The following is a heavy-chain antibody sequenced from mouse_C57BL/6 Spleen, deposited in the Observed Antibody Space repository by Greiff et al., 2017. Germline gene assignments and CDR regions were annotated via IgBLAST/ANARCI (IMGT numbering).Heavy chain of an antibody. Sequence: EVQLQQSGPVLVKPGASVKMSCKASGYTFTDYYMNWVKQSHGKSLEWIGVINPYNGGTSYNQKFKGKATLTVDKSSSTAYMELNSLTSEDSAVYYCARERGNYYGSSYVVDYAMDYWGQGTSVTVSS. J-gene: IGHJ4*01. D-gene: IGHD1-1*01. CDR1: GYTFTDYY. CDR3: ARERGNYYGSSYVVDYAMDY. V-gene: IGHV1-19*01. CDR2: INPYNGGT.